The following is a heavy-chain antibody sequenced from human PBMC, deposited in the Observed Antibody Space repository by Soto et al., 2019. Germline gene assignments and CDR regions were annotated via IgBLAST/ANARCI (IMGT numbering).Heavy chain of an antibody. V-gene: IGHV5-10-1*01. Sequence: PGESLKISCKGSGYSFTSYWISWVRQMPGKGLEWMGRIDPSDSYTNYSPSFQRHVTISADKSISTAYLQWSSLKASYIAMYYCPSNPTAVTPRGGRTNYLYDCGMDVWGQGTTVTVSS. D-gene: IGHD1-7*01. CDR3: PSNPTAVTPRGGRTNYLYDCGMDV. J-gene: IGHJ6*02. CDR2: IDPSDSYT. CDR1: GYSFTSYW.